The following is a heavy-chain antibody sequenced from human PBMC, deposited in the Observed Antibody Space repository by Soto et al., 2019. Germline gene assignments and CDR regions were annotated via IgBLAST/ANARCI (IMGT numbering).Heavy chain of an antibody. CDR1: GFTFDSFA. D-gene: IGHD6-19*01. CDR3: AKATNGWTYHFDY. J-gene: IGHJ4*02. V-gene: IGHV3-23*01. CDR2: LSGVGDAT. Sequence: EVQLLESGGDLVQPGGSLRLSCAASGFTFDSFAMTWVRQAPGKGLEWVSALSGVGDATNYADSVKGRFTISRDNSKNTLYLQINSLRPEDTAVYYCAKATNGWTYHFDYWGQGTPVTVSS.